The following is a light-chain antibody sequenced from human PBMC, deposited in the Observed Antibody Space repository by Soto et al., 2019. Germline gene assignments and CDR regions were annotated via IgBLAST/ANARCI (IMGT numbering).Light chain of an antibody. V-gene: IGKV3-20*01. J-gene: IGKJ1*01. CDR3: QQYGSSPWT. CDR2: GAS. Sequence: ETVLTQSPGTLSLSPGERATLSCRASQTIRNSYLAWYQQKPGQAPRLLIYGASSRATGIPDRFSGSASGTDFTLTISRLEPEDFVVYYCQQYGSSPWTFGQGTKVEIK. CDR1: QTIRNSY.